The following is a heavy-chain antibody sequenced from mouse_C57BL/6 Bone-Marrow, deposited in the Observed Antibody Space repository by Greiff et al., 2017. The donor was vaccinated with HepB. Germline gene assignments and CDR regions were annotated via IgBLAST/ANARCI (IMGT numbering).Heavy chain of an antibody. CDR2: IDPSDSYT. D-gene: IGHD1-1*01. V-gene: IGHV1-50*01. CDR1: GYTFTSYW. CDR3: AREGLLRWYFDV. J-gene: IGHJ1*03. Sequence: VQLQHPGAELVKPGASVKLSCKASGYTFTSYWMQWVKQRPGQGLEWIGEIDPSDSYTNYNQKFKGKATLTVDTSSSTAYMQLSSLTSEDSAVYYCAREGLLRWYFDVWGTGTTVTVSS.